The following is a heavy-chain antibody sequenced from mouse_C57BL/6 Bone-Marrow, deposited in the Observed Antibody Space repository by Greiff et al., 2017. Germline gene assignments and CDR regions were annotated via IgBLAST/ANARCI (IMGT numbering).Heavy chain of an antibody. CDR2: IWSDGST. J-gene: IGHJ4*01. CDR3: ARHYYGSSDAMDY. CDR1: GFSLTSYG. D-gene: IGHD1-1*01. Sequence: VKVVESGPDLVAPSQSLSITCTVSGFSLTSYGVHWVRQPPGKGLEWLVVIWSDGSTTYNSALNARLSISKDNSKSQVFLKMNRLQTDDTAMYYCARHYYGSSDAMDYWGQGTSVTVSA. V-gene: IGHV2-6-2*01.